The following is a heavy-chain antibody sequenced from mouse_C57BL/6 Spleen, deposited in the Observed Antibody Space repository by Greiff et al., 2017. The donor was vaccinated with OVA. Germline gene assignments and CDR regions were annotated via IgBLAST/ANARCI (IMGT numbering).Heavy chain of an antibody. CDR3: ARLGRWDPYWYFDV. CDR1: GYSFTDYN. Sequence: EVQLQQSGPELVKPGASVKISCKASGYSFTDYNMNWVKQSNGKSLEWIGVINPNYGTTSYKQKFKGKATLTVDQSSSTAYMQLNSLTSEDSAVYYGARLGRWDPYWYFDVWGTGTTVTVSS. V-gene: IGHV1-39*01. CDR2: INPNYGTT. J-gene: IGHJ1*03. D-gene: IGHD4-1*01.